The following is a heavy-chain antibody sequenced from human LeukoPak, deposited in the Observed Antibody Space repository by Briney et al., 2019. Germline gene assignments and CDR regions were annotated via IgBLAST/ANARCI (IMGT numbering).Heavy chain of an antibody. V-gene: IGHV3-23*01. Sequence: SGGSLRLSCAASGFTFSCYAMSWVRQIPGKGLQWVSSIRGGGDNIQYADSVKGRFTISRDNSKNTLYLQMNSLRGEDTAVYYCAKELFGSGNYYNGVFDFWGQGTLVTVSS. CDR1: GFTFSCYA. CDR3: AKELFGSGNYYNGVFDF. D-gene: IGHD3-10*01. J-gene: IGHJ4*02. CDR2: IRGGGDNI.